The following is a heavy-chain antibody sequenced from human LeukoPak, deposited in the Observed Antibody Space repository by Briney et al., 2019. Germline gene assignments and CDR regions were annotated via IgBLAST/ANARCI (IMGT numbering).Heavy chain of an antibody. CDR1: GGSISSYY. Sequence: SETLSLTCTVSGGSISSYYWSWIRQPPGQGLEWIGYIYYSGSTNYNPSLKSRVTISVDTSKNQFSLKLSSVTAADTAVYYCARRGLYCSGGSCYPGFDYWGQGTLVTVSS. V-gene: IGHV4-59*01. D-gene: IGHD2-15*01. CDR2: IYYSGST. CDR3: ARRGLYCSGGSCYPGFDY. J-gene: IGHJ4*02.